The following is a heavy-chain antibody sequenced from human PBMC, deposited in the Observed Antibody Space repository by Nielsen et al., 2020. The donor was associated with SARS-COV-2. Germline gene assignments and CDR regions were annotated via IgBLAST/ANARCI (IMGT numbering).Heavy chain of an antibody. D-gene: IGHD5-18*01. CDR1: GLSVSSHD. Sequence: GESLTISCAASGLSVSSHDMNWVRHAPGKGLQWVSLIYSDGSTKYADSVKGRFTISRDNSRNTVYLQMNSLRPEDTAVYYCAREFALRDTAYFDYWGQGTLVTVSS. J-gene: IGHJ4*02. CDR2: IYSDGST. V-gene: IGHV3-53*01. CDR3: AREFALRDTAYFDY.